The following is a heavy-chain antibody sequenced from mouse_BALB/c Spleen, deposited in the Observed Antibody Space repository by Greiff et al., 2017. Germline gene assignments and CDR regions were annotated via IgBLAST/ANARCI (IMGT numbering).Heavy chain of an antibody. CDR2: ILPGSGST. CDR1: GYTFSSYW. Sequence: VQVVESGAELMKPGASVKISCKATGYTFSSYWIEWVKQRPGHGLEWIGEILPGSGSTNYNEKFKGKATFTADTSSNTAYMQLSSLTSEDSAVYYCARRGKYGYEFAYWGQGTLVTVSA. J-gene: IGHJ3*01. D-gene: IGHD2-2*01. CDR3: ARRGKYGYEFAY. V-gene: IGHV1-9*01.